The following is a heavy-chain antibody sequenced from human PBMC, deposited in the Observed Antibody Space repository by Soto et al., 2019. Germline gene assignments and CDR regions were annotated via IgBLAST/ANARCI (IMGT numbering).Heavy chain of an antibody. CDR2: IHYSGTT. V-gene: IGHV4-59*01. D-gene: IGHD2-8*01. Sequence: SETLSLTCTVSGTSISSYYWSWIRQPPGKGLEWIANIHYSGTTNYNPSLASRVTPSVDTSKNQFSLKMTSVTAADRAMYFCARYNSYAIDYWGRGTLVTVSS. CDR1: GTSISSYY. J-gene: IGHJ4*02. CDR3: ARYNSYAIDY.